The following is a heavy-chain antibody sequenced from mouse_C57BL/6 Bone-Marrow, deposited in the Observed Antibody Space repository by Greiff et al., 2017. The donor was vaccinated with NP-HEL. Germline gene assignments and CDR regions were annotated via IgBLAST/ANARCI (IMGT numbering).Heavy chain of an antibody. V-gene: IGHV5-6*02. CDR2: ISSGGSYT. CDR1: GFTFSSYG. D-gene: IGHD2-3*01. CDR3: ARREDGYGAMDY. J-gene: IGHJ4*01. Sequence: EVMLVESGGDLVKPGGSLKLSCAASGFTFSSYGMSWVRQTPDKRLEWVATISSGGSYTYYPDSVKGRFTISRDNAKNTLYLQMSSLKSEDAAVYYCARREDGYGAMDYWGQGTSVTVSS.